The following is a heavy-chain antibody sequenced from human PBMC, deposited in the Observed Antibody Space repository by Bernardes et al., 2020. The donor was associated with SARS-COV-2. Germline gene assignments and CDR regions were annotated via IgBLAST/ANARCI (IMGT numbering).Heavy chain of an antibody. CDR3: ARHFRWGSGSWEGFDYYYGMDV. CDR2: IYYSGST. V-gene: IGHV4-59*08. J-gene: IGHJ6*02. CDR1: GGSISSYY. Sequence: SETLSLTCTVSGGSISSYYWSWIRQPPGKGLEWIGYIYYSGSTNYNPSLKSRVTISVDTSKNQFSLKLSSVTAADTAVYYCARHFRWGSGSWEGFDYYYGMDVWGQGTTVTVSS. D-gene: IGHD3-10*01.